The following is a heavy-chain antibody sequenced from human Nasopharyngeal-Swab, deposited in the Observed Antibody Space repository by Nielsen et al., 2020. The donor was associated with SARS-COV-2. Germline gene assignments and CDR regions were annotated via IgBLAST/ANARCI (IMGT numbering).Heavy chain of an antibody. D-gene: IGHD2-2*01. CDR2: FVPEDGET. J-gene: IGHJ5*02. V-gene: IGHV1-24*01. Sequence: ASVKVSCKVSGYTLTDLSMHWVRQAPGKGIEWMGGFVPEDGETIYAQKFQGRVTMTEDASTDTAYMELSSLRSEETAVYYCATSAPYCSSTSCSYWFDPWGQGTLVTVSS. CDR1: GYTLTDLS. CDR3: ATSAPYCSSTSCSYWFDP.